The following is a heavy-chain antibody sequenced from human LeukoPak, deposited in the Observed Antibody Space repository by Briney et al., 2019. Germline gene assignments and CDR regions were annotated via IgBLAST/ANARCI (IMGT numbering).Heavy chain of an antibody. J-gene: IGHJ3*02. CDR3: ARALKVTDFWSGYYPWAFDI. CDR1: GGSISSGGYY. V-gene: IGHV4-30-2*01. D-gene: IGHD3-3*01. CDR2: IYHSGST. Sequence: SETLSLTCTVSGGSISSGGYYWSWIRQPPGKGLEWIGYIYHSGSTYYNPSLKSRVTISVDRSKNQFSLKLSSVTAADTAVYYCARALKVTDFWSGYYPWAFDIWGQGTMVTVSS.